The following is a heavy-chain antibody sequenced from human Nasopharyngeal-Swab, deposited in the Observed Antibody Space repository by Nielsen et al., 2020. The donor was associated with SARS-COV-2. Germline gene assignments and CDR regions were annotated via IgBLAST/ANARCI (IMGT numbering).Heavy chain of an antibody. D-gene: IGHD6-6*01. Sequence: ESLKISCAVSGFIVSSTYMSWVRQAPGKGLEWIGSIYYSGSTYYNPSLKSRVTISVDTSKNQFSLKLSSVTAADTAVYYCARDPPLTYSSSPHWYFDLWGRGTLVTVSS. J-gene: IGHJ2*01. CDR2: IYYSGST. CDR1: GFIVSSTY. V-gene: IGHV4-39*07. CDR3: ARDPPLTYSSSPHWYFDL.